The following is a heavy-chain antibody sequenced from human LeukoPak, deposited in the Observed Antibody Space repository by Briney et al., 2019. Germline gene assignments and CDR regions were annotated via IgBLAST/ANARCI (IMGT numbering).Heavy chain of an antibody. CDR1: GGSISSYY. Sequence: SETLPLTCTVSGGSISSYYWSWIRQPAGKGLEWIGRIYTSGSTNYNPSLKSRVTMSVDTSKNQFSLKLSSVTAADTAVYYCARDVYCSSTSCYDLGNWFDPWGQGTLVTVSS. V-gene: IGHV4-4*07. J-gene: IGHJ5*02. CDR3: ARDVYCSSTSCYDLGNWFDP. CDR2: IYTSGST. D-gene: IGHD2-2*01.